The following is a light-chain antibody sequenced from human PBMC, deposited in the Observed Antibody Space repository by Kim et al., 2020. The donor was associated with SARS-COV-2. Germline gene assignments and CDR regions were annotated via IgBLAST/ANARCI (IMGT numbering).Light chain of an antibody. J-gene: IGKJ2*01. V-gene: IGKV1-9*01. CDR1: PVVYIS. CDR2: LSS. Sequence: PIPCLSRPVVYISFSWYHQKPGKSPRVLFYLSSSLQSSVPSRFCASVSGTEFTLTISSLQPEDFATYYCQQLHSYLYTFGQGTKLEI. CDR3: QQLHSYLYT.